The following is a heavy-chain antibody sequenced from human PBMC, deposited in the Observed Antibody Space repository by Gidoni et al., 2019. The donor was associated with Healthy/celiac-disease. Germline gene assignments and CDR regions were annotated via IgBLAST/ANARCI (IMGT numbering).Heavy chain of an antibody. Sequence: EVQLVQSGAEVKKPGESLRISCKGSGYSFTSYWISWVRQMPGKGLEWMGRIDPSDSYTNYSPSFQGHVTISADKSISTAYLQWSSLKASDTAMYYCASHYYDSSGYPSLDYWGQGTLVTVSS. CDR1: GYSFTSYW. V-gene: IGHV5-10-1*03. D-gene: IGHD3-22*01. CDR2: IDPSDSYT. CDR3: ASHYYDSSGYPSLDY. J-gene: IGHJ4*02.